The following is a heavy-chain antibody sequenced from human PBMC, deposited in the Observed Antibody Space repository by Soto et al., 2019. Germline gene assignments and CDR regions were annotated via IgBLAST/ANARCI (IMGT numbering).Heavy chain of an antibody. V-gene: IGHV5-51*01. CDR2: IYPGHSDT. CDR3: TSFPRI. D-gene: IGHD2-15*01. Sequence: PGASLKISCKHSGDGFCVHWVAWLSQMPGNGLEWVGIIYPGHSDTMYSPSFQGQVTISADAALRTTSLQWDTLKPSDTAMYFCTSFPRIWG. J-gene: IGHJ6*03. CDR1: GDGFCVHW.